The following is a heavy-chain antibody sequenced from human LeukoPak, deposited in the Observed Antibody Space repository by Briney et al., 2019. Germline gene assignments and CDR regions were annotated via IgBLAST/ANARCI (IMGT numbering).Heavy chain of an antibody. CDR1: GDSITSSSFA. CDR3: ARGTRYCGGGNPSCFDY. CDR2: IYYSALS. Sequence: NPSETLSLTCTVSGDSITSSSFAWGWLRQPPGKGLDWIGNIYYSALSYYIPSLKRRVTISVDTSNNHFSLKLTSVTAADTALYYCARGTRYCGGGNPSCFDYWGQGTLVTVSS. V-gene: IGHV4-39*07. J-gene: IGHJ4*02. D-gene: IGHD2-15*01.